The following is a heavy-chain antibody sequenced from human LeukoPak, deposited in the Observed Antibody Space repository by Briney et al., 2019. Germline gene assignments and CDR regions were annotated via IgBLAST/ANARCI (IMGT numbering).Heavy chain of an antibody. CDR2: INTNTGNP. Sequence: ASVKVSCKASGYTFTNYAMNWVRQAPGQGLEWMGWINTNTGNPTYAQGFTGRFVFSLDTSVSTAYLQINSLKADDTAVYFCAKDPPYTSTWPDALDVWGQGTMVTISS. CDR1: GYTFTNYA. J-gene: IGHJ3*01. D-gene: IGHD6-13*01. CDR3: AKDPPYTSTWPDALDV. V-gene: IGHV7-4-1*02.